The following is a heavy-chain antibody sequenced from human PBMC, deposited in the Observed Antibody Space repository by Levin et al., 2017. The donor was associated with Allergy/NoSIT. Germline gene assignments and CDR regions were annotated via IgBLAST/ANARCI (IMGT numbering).Heavy chain of an antibody. D-gene: IGHD3-10*01. V-gene: IGHV4-30-2*01. CDR3: SRGVFGQFGELSDFDI. Sequence: SQTLSLTCAVSGDSINRGGYSWNWIRQPPGKGLEWIGYIYQSGTTYHNPSLRSRVTISVDRSRNQFSLKLSSMTAADSAVYYCSRGVFGQFGELSDFDIWGPGTMVTVSS. J-gene: IGHJ3*02. CDR1: GDSINRGGYS. CDR2: IYQSGTT.